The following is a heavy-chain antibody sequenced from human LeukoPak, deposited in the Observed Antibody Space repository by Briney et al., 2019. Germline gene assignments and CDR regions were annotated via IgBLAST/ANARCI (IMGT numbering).Heavy chain of an antibody. CDR1: GYTFTSYY. J-gene: IGHJ4*02. CDR3: ARATSAAGNRPGGHTFDY. D-gene: IGHD6-19*01. V-gene: IGHV1-46*01. Sequence: ASVKVSCKASGYTFTSYYMHWVRQAPGQGLEWMGIINPSGGSTSYAQKFQGRVTMTRDTSTSTVYMELSSLRSEDTAVYYCARATSAAGNRPGGHTFDYWGQGTLVTVSS. CDR2: INPSGGST.